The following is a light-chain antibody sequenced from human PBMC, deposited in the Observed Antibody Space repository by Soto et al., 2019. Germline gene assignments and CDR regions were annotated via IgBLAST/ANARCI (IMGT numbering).Light chain of an antibody. Sequence: DIQMTQSPSTLSASVGDRVTITCRASQSISNWLAWYQQKVGQAPKLLIYKASSLESGVPSRFSGSGSGTEFTLTISSLQPDDFATYYCQHYSTHLYTFGQGTKLEI. J-gene: IGKJ2*01. CDR1: QSISNW. V-gene: IGKV1-5*03. CDR3: QHYSTHLYT. CDR2: KAS.